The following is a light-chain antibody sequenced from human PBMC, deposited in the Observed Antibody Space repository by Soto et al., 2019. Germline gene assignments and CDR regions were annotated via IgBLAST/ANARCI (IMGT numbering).Light chain of an antibody. J-gene: IGKJ5*01. Sequence: DIQLTQSPSFLSASVGDRVTITCRASQGINSYLAWYQQKPGKVPKLLIYAASTLQSGVPSRFSGSGSGTEFTLTISSLQPEDFATYYCQQINSYPITFGQGTLLEIK. CDR3: QQINSYPIT. V-gene: IGKV1-9*01. CDR2: AAS. CDR1: QGINSY.